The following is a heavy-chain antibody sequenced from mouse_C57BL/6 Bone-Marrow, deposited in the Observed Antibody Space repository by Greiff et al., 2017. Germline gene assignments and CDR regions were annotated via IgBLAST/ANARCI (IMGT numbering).Heavy chain of an antibody. Sequence: VQLQQPGTELVKPGASVKLSCKASGYTFTSYWMHWVKQRPGQGLEWIGNINPSNGGTNYNEKFKSKATLTVDKSSSTAYMQLSSLPSADSAVXYCSRSDDGYHGGFADWGQGTLVTVSA. CDR1: GYTFTSYW. CDR3: SRSDDGYHGGFAD. J-gene: IGHJ3*01. CDR2: INPSNGGT. V-gene: IGHV1-53*01. D-gene: IGHD2-3*01.